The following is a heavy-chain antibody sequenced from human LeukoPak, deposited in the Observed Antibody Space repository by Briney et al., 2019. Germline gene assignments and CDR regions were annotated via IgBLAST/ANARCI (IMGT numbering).Heavy chain of an antibody. V-gene: IGHV3-23*01. D-gene: IGHD6-13*01. J-gene: IGHJ3*02. Sequence: GGSLRLSCAASGFTFSSYGMSWVRQAPGKGLEWVSAISGSGGSTYYADSVKGRFTISRDNSKNTLYLQMNNLRAEDTAVYYCARLRIAYDAFDIWGQGTMVTVSS. CDR2: ISGSGGST. CDR3: ARLRIAYDAFDI. CDR1: GFTFSSYG.